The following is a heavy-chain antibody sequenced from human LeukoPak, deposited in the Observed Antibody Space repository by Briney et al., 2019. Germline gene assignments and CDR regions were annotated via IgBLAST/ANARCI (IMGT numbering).Heavy chain of an antibody. D-gene: IGHD5-12*01. CDR2: IDPNSGGT. J-gene: IGHJ4*02. Sequence: ASVKVSCKASGYTFTVYYMHWVRRAPGQGLEWMGWIDPNSGGTNYAQKFQGRVTVTRDTSISTAYMELSRLTSDDTAVYYCARDYPTMDWGQGTLVTVSS. V-gene: IGHV1-2*02. CDR3: ARDYPTMD. CDR1: GYTFTVYY.